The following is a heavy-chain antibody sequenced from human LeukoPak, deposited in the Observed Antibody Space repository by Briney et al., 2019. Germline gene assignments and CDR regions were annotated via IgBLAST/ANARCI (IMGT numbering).Heavy chain of an antibody. CDR3: ARPRGYSGYEWFNWFDP. CDR2: INHSGST. Sequence: SQTLSLTCTVSGGSISSGDYYWSWIRQPPGKGLEWIGEINHSGSTNYNPSLKSRVTISVDTSKNQFSLKLSSVTAADTAVYYCARPRGYSGYEWFNWFDPWGQGTLVTVSS. J-gene: IGHJ5*02. CDR1: GGSISSGDYY. V-gene: IGHV4-30-4*08. D-gene: IGHD5-12*01.